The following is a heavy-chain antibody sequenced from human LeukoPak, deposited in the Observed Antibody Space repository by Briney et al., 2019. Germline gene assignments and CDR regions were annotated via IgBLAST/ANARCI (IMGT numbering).Heavy chain of an antibody. CDR1: GFTFSSYS. CDR2: ISSSSSTI. V-gene: IGHV3-48*04. J-gene: IGHJ3*02. Sequence: GGSLRLSCAASGFTFSSYSMNWVRQAPGKGLEWVSYISSSSSTIYYADSVKGRFTISRDNAKNSLYLQMNSLSAEDTAVYYCARVGVPRAFDIWDQGTMATVSS. D-gene: IGHD6-6*01. CDR3: ARVGVPRAFDI.